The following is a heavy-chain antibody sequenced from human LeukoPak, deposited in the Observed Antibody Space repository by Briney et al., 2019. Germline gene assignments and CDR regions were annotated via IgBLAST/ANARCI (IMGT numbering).Heavy chain of an antibody. D-gene: IGHD1-26*01. CDR2: IIPIFGTA. J-gene: IGHJ4*02. Sequence: SVKVSCKASGGTFSSYAISWVRQAPGQGLEWMGGIIPIFGTANYAQKFQGRVTITTDESTSTAYMELSSLRSEDTAVYYCAGSTISPATDYDYWGQGTLVTVSS. CDR3: AGSTISPATDYDY. V-gene: IGHV1-69*05. CDR1: GGTFSSYA.